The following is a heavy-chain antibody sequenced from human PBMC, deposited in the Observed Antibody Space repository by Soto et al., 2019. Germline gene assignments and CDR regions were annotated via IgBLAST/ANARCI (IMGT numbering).Heavy chain of an antibody. D-gene: IGHD6-19*01. J-gene: IGHJ3*02. CDR2: ISGSGGST. Sequence: VGSLRLSCAAPGFTFSSYAMSWVRQAPGKGLEWVSAISGSGGSTYYADSVKGRFTISRDNSKNTLYLQMNSLRAEDTAVYYCAKDIGQWSDAFDIWGQGTMVTVSS. V-gene: IGHV3-23*01. CDR1: GFTFSSYA. CDR3: AKDIGQWSDAFDI.